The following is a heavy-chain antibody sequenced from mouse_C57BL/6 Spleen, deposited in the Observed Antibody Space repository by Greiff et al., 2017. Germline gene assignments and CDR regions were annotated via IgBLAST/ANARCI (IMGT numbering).Heavy chain of an antibody. J-gene: IGHJ2*01. V-gene: IGHV1-76*01. Sequence: VQLVESGAELVRPGASVKLSCKASGYTFTDYYINWVKQRPGQGLEWIARIYPGSGNTYYNEKFKGKATLTAEKSSSTAYMQLSSLTSEDSAVYFCARGDYYGSSLAWFAYWGQGTTLTVSS. CDR1: GYTFTDYY. CDR2: IYPGSGNT. D-gene: IGHD1-1*01. CDR3: ARGDYYGSSLAWFAY.